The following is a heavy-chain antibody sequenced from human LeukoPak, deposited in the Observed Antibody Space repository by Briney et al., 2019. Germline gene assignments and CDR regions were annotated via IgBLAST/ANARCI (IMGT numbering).Heavy chain of an antibody. CDR3: ARAGVGYSYGFDY. CDR2: IYTSGST. D-gene: IGHD5-18*01. J-gene: IGHJ4*02. Sequence: SETLSLTCTVSGGSISSYYWRWLRQPAGKGLEGIGRIYTSGSTNYNPSLKSRVTMSVDTSKNQFSLKLSSVTAADTAVYYCARAGVGYSYGFDYWGQGTLVTVSS. V-gene: IGHV4-4*07. CDR1: GGSISSYY.